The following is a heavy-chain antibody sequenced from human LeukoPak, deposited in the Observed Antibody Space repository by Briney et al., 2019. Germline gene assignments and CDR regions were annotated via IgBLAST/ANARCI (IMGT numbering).Heavy chain of an antibody. CDR3: ARGGDYYDSSGYSSLDY. CDR1: GYTFTSDD. J-gene: IGHJ4*02. Sequence: SVKVSCKVSGYTFTSDDIKRGRRAPGQEGEGRGGIIPILGIANYAQKFQGRVTIPADKSKSTAYMELRSLRSEATAVYYCARGGDYYDSSGYSSLDYWGQGTLVTVSS. V-gene: IGHV1-69*10. D-gene: IGHD3-22*01. CDR2: IIPILGIA.